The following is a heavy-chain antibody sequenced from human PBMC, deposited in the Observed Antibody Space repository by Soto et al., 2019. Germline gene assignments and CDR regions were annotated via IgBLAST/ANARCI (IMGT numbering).Heavy chain of an antibody. V-gene: IGHV4-61*01. CDR1: GGSVSSGSSY. Sequence: QVQLQESGPGLVKPSETLSLTCTVSGGSVSSGSSYWSWIRQPPGKGLEWIGYIYNSGSTNYNPSLKSRVTISVDTSKNQFSLKLSSVTAADTAVYYCARASTGIASAGSRHFDYWGQGTLVTVSS. CDR2: IYNSGST. J-gene: IGHJ4*02. CDR3: ARASTGIASAGSRHFDY. D-gene: IGHD6-13*01.